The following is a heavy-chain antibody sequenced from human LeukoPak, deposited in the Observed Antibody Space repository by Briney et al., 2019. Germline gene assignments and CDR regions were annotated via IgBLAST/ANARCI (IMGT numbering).Heavy chain of an antibody. Sequence: PSETLSLTCTVSGGSISSYYWSRIRQPAGKGLEWIGRIYTSGSTNYNPSLKSRVTMSVDTSKNQFSLKLSSVTAADTAGYYCASSALGYCSGGSCAANYYYGMDVWGQGTTVTVSS. D-gene: IGHD2-15*01. CDR2: IYTSGST. CDR3: ASSALGYCSGGSCAANYYYGMDV. CDR1: GGSISSYY. J-gene: IGHJ6*02. V-gene: IGHV4-4*07.